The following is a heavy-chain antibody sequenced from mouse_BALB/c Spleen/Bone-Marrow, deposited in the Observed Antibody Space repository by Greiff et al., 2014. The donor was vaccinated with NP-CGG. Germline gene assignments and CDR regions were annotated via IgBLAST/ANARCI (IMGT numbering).Heavy chain of an antibody. CDR3: ARGYGSSYGTGYFDV. D-gene: IGHD1-1*01. Sequence: EVQRVESGAELVKPGASVELSCTASGFNIKDTYMHWVKQRPEQGLEWIGRIDPANGNTKYDPKFQGKATITADTSSNTAYLQLSSLTSEDTAVYYCARGYGSSYGTGYFDVWGAGTTVTVSS. V-gene: IGHV14-3*02. J-gene: IGHJ1*01. CDR2: IDPANGNT. CDR1: GFNIKDTY.